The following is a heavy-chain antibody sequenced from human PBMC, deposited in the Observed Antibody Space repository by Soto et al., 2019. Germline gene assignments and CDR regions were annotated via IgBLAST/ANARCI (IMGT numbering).Heavy chain of an antibody. Sequence: SETLSLTCTVSGGSISSYYWSWIRQPPGKGLEWIGYIYYSGSTNYNPSLKSRVTISVDTSKNQFSLKLSSVTAADTAVYYCARAHSIAARRGEFDYWGQGTLVTVSS. CDR1: GGSISSYY. J-gene: IGHJ4*02. V-gene: IGHV4-59*01. CDR2: IYYSGST. CDR3: ARAHSIAARRGEFDY. D-gene: IGHD6-6*01.